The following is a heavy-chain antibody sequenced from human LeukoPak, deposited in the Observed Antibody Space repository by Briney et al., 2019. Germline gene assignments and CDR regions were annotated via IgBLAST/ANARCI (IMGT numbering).Heavy chain of an antibody. J-gene: IGHJ5*02. Sequence: SETLSLTCTVSDGSISSGPDYWNWIRQHPGKGLEWIGYVYSTGNTHYNPSLKSRVTMSIDTSRNHFSLKLNSVTAADTAVYYCARGTAEFDSDNSGYLHWFDPWGQGILVTVSS. V-gene: IGHV4-31*03. CDR2: VYSTGNT. CDR1: DGSISSGPDY. CDR3: ARGTAEFDSDNSGYLHWFDP. D-gene: IGHD3-22*01.